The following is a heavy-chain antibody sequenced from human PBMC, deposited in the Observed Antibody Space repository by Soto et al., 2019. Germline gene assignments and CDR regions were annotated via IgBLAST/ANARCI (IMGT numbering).Heavy chain of an antibody. CDR1: GFTFTSSA. D-gene: IGHD1-7*01. V-gene: IGHV1-58*01. CDR2: IVVGSGNT. Sequence: GASVKVSCKASGFTFTSSAVQWVRQARGQRLEWIGWIVVGSGNTNYAQKFQERVTITRDMSTSTAYMELSSLRSEDTAVYYCAAETYDGTMHYYGMDVWGQGTTVTVSS. J-gene: IGHJ6*02. CDR3: AAETYDGTMHYYGMDV.